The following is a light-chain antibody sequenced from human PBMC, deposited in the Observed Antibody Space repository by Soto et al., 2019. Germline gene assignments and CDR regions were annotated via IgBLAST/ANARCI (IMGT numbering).Light chain of an antibody. Sequence: LKQSTVVLSLYRGEIGTLSCRARQSFRGLLAWYQQKSGQAPRLLIYDAYKRATGIPPRFIGCRSGTDFTLTISCLDPGDSAVYYCERRHMAPRRFGQGTPLEIK. CDR1: QSFRGL. CDR3: ERRHMAPRR. J-gene: IGKJ5*01. V-gene: IGKV3-11*01. CDR2: DAY.